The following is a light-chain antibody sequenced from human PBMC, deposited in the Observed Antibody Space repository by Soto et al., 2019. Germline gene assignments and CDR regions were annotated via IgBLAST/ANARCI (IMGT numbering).Light chain of an antibody. V-gene: IGKV1-5*03. Sequence: DIQMTQSPSTLSASVGDRVTITCRASQSISSWVAWYQQKPGKGPKLLIYKASHLESGVPSRFSGSGSGTEFPLTISSLQPVDFATYYCQHYNNWPYTFGQGTKLEIK. J-gene: IGKJ2*01. CDR1: QSISSW. CDR3: QHYNNWPYT. CDR2: KAS.